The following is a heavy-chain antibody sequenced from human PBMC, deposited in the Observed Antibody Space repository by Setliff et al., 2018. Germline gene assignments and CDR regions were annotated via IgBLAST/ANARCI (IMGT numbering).Heavy chain of an antibody. Sequence: SETLSLTCTVSGSSITNINYYWGLIRQPPGKGLEWIGSIFYSGRTFYNPSLKSRVTISVDTSKNQFSLTLSSVTAADTAVYYCARLPNYVWGSPVDYWGQGTLVTVSS. CDR3: ARLPNYVWGSPVDY. J-gene: IGHJ4*02. CDR1: GSSITNINYY. D-gene: IGHD3-16*01. V-gene: IGHV4-39*01. CDR2: IFYSGRT.